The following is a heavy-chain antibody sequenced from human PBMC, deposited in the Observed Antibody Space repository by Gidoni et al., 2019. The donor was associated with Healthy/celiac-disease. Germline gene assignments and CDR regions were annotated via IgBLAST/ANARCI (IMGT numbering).Heavy chain of an antibody. V-gene: IGHV3-33*01. CDR3: ARRAAAATLGLDY. CDR2: IWYDGSNK. J-gene: IGHJ4*02. CDR1: GVTFSSYG. Sequence: QVQLVEAGGGVGQPGRYLRLSCAASGVTFSSYGMHWVRQAPGKGLEWVAVIWYDGSNKYYADSVKGRFTISRDNSKNTLYLQMNSLRAEDTAVYYCARRAAAATLGLDYWGQGTLVTVSS. D-gene: IGHD6-13*01.